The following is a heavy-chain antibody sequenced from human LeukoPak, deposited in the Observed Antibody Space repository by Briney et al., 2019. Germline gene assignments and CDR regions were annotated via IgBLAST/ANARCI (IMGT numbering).Heavy chain of an antibody. D-gene: IGHD3-10*01. V-gene: IGHV1-69*05. CDR2: IIPIFHKT. CDR3: AIVMYFHHSGSYSDPHYYYYHMDV. J-gene: IGHJ6*03. CDR1: GGTFSSYA. Sequence: ASVKVSCKVSGGTFSSYAISWVRQARGQGLELTGGIIPIFHKTYYAQKFQGRVTFTTDESTSTAYMELSSLRPEDTAVYYCAIVMYFHHSGSYSDPHYYYYHMDVWGKGATVSVSS.